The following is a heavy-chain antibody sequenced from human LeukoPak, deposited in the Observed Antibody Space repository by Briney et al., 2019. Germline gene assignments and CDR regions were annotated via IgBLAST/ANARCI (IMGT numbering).Heavy chain of an antibody. CDR3: ARTQLPMGYFQH. J-gene: IGHJ1*01. D-gene: IGHD2-2*01. CDR1: GGSFSGYY. CDR2: INHSGST. V-gene: IGHV4-34*01. Sequence: SETLSLTCAVYGGSFSGYYWSWIRQPPGKGLEWIGEINHSGSTNYNPSLKSRVTISVDTSENQFSLKLSSVTAADTAVYYCARTQLPMGYFQHWGQGTLVTVSS.